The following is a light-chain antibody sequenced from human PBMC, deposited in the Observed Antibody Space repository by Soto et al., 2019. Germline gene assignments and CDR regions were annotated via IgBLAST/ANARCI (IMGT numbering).Light chain of an antibody. CDR2: EVN. V-gene: IGLV2-18*01. CDR1: SSDVGSYNR. CDR3: SLYISGSTYV. J-gene: IGLJ1*01. Sequence: QAVLTQPPSVSGSPGQSVTIACTGTSSDVGSYNRLSWYQQPPGTAPKLIMYEVNTRPSGVPDRFSGSKSGSTASLTISGLQAEDEADYYCSLYISGSTYVFGTGTKVTLL.